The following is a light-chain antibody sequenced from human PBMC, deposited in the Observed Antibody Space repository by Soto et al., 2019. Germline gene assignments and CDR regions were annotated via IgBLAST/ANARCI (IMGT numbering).Light chain of an antibody. J-gene: IGKJ4*01. V-gene: IGKV3-15*01. Sequence: EIVLTQSPATLSVSPGESAALSCRASQSISSNLAWYQQKPVQPPRLLISGASTSATGIPARFSGSGSGTEFTLTISSLQSEHLAVYHCQPYHDWTPTFGGGTKVDIK. CDR1: QSISSN. CDR2: GAS. CDR3: QPYHDWTPT.